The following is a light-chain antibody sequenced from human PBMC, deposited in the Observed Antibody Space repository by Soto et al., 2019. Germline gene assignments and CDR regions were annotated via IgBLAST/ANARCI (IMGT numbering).Light chain of an antibody. CDR1: QSVSIY. Sequence: IVMTPSPDTRSVSPVEDATLSCMASQSVSIYLAWYQQTPRQAPRLLIYDASNRATGIAARCSGTGAGADFTLTINNLEPDDFVVYYCQERTNWSIAFGRGTRLEIK. CDR2: DAS. J-gene: IGKJ5*01. V-gene: IGKV3-11*01. CDR3: QERTNWSIA.